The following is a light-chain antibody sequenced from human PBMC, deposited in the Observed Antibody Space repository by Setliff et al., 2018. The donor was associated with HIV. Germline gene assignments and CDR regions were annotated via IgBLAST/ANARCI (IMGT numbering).Light chain of an antibody. CDR3: QQYISYRT. J-gene: IGKJ1*01. V-gene: IGKV1-5*03. Sequence: DIKMTQSPSTLSASVGDRVTITCRASQSIRSYLAWYQQKPGKAPKLLIYKASTLESAVPSRFSGSGSGTEFTLTISSLQDDDFATYYCQQYISYRTFGQGTKVDIK. CDR2: KAS. CDR1: QSIRSY.